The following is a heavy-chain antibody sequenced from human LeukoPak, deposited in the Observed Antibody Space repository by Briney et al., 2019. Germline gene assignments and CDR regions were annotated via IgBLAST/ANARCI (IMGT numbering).Heavy chain of an antibody. V-gene: IGHV3-7*01. CDR2: IKQDGSEK. CDR1: GFTFSRYW. J-gene: IGHJ4*02. D-gene: IGHD2-8*01. Sequence: GGSLRLSCAASGFTFSRYWMSWVRQAPGKGLEWVANIKQDGSEKYYVGSVKGRFTISRDNAKNSLYLQMNSPRAEDTAVYYCARDRILMVFAPYFDYWGQGSLVTVSS. CDR3: ARDRILMVFAPYFDY.